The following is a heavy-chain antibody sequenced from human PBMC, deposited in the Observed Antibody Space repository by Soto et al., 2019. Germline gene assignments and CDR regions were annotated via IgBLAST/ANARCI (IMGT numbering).Heavy chain of an antibody. Sequence: PSETLSLTCAVSGGSISSGGYAWNWIRQPPGKGLEWIGYIYHSGYTSYNPSLKNRVTISVDTSKNQFSLTLSFVTAADTAVYYCATVGDYFVSSCYPGYYYGIDVWGQGTTVTVSS. CDR1: GGSISSGGYA. CDR2: IYHSGYT. D-gene: IGHD3-22*01. V-gene: IGHV4-30-2*01. J-gene: IGHJ6*02. CDR3: ATVGDYFVSSCYPGYYYGIDV.